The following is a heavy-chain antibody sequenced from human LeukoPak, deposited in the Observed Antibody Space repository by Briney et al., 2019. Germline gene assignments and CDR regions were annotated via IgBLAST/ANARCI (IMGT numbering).Heavy chain of an antibody. CDR2: ISGSGGST. V-gene: IGHV3-23*01. CDR3: AKAPLPYSGGWYYFQH. D-gene: IGHD6-19*01. Sequence: GGSLRLSCAASGFTFSSYAMSWVRQAPGKGLEWVSAISGSGGSTYYADSVKGRFTISRDNSKNTLYLQMNSLRAEDTAVYYCAKAPLPYSGGWYYFQHWGQGTLVTVSS. J-gene: IGHJ1*01. CDR1: GFTFSSYA.